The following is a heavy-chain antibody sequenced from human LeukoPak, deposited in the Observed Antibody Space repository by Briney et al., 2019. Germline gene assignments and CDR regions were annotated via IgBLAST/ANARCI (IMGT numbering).Heavy chain of an antibody. V-gene: IGHV3-48*02. CDR3: ARGRYSDSWYDYFDY. CDR2: SSSSGSPI. CDR1: RFTFSSDR. J-gene: IGHJ4*02. D-gene: IGHD6-13*01. Sequence: PAGSLRLSCAASRFTFSSDRMNWVRQAPGKGLEWVSYSSSSGSPIYYADSVKGRFTISRDNAKNSLYLQMTSLRDEDTAVYYCARGRYSDSWYDYFDYWGQGALVTVSS.